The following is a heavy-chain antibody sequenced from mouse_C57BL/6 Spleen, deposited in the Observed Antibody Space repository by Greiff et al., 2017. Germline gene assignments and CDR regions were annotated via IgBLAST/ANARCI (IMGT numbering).Heavy chain of an antibody. J-gene: IGHJ4*01. V-gene: IGHV5-17*01. CDR3: ARRFYYGNLYAMDY. D-gene: IGHD2-1*01. Sequence: EVKVVESGGGLVKPGGSLKLSCAASGFTFSDYGMHWVRQAPEKGLEWVAYISSGSSTIYYADTVKGRFTISRDNAKTTLFLQMTSLRSEDTAMYYCARRFYYGNLYAMDYWGQGTSVTVSS. CDR2: ISSGSSTI. CDR1: GFTFSDYG.